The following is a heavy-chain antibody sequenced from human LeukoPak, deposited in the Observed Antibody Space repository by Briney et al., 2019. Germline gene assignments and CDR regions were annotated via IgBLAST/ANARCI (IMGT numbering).Heavy chain of an antibody. J-gene: IGHJ5*02. V-gene: IGHV4-59*08. CDR2: IYYSGST. Sequence: PSETLSLTCTVSGGSISSYYWSWIRQPPGKGLEWIGHIYYSGSTNYNPSLKSRVTISVDTSKNQFSLKLSSVTAADTAVYYCACTVTTGFAAWFDPWGQGTLVTVSS. CDR1: GGSISSYY. D-gene: IGHD4-17*01. CDR3: ACTVTTGFAAWFDP.